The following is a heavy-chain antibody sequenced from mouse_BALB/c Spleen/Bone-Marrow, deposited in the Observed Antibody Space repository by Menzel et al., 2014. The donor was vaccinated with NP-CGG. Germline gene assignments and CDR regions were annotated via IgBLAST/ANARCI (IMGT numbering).Heavy chain of an antibody. Sequence: QVQLQQSGAELAKPGASVKMSYKASGYTFTSYWMHWVKQRPGQGLEWIGYINPSTGYTEYNQKSKDKATLTADKSSSTAYMQLSSLTSEDSAVYYCARDYRYDGFAYWGQGTLVTVSA. V-gene: IGHV1-7*01. D-gene: IGHD2-14*01. CDR2: INPSTGYT. CDR1: GYTFTSYW. J-gene: IGHJ3*01. CDR3: ARDYRYDGFAY.